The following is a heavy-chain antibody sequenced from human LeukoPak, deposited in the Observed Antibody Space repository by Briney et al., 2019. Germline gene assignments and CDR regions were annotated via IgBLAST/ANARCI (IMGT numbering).Heavy chain of an antibody. CDR2: ISAYNGNT. J-gene: IGHJ4*02. CDR3: AREGDIYRSGGSCSEDY. CDR1: GYTFTSYG. D-gene: IGHD2-15*01. Sequence: GASVKVSCKASGYTFTSYGISWVRQAPGQGLEWMGWISAYNGNTNYAQKLQGRVTMTTDTSTSTAYMELRSLRSDDTAVYYCAREGDIYRSGGSCSEDYWGQGTLVTVSS. V-gene: IGHV1-18*01.